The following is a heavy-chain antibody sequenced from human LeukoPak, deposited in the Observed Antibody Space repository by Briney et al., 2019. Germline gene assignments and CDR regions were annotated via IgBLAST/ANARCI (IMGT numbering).Heavy chain of an antibody. Sequence: SETLSLTCTVSGGSISSYYWSWIRQPPGKGLEWIGYIYYSGSTNYNPSLKSRVTISVDTSKNQFSLKLSSVTAADTAMYYCARGGYSYGVIDYWGQGTLVTVSS. J-gene: IGHJ4*02. CDR2: IYYSGST. V-gene: IGHV4-59*01. CDR3: ARGGYSYGVIDY. D-gene: IGHD5-18*01. CDR1: GGSISSYY.